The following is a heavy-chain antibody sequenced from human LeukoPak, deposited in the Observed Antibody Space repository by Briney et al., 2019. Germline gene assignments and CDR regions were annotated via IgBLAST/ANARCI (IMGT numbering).Heavy chain of an antibody. CDR2: ISGSGDST. D-gene: IGHD3-3*01. CDR1: GFTFSDYA. CDR3: AKCPYYDFRSGYPYYFDY. J-gene: IGHJ4*02. V-gene: IGHV3-23*01. Sequence: PGGSLRLSCAASGFTFSDYAMSWVRQAPGKGLEWVSEISGSGDSTFYADSVKGRFTISRDNSKNTLYLQMNSLRAEDTAVYYCAKCPYYDFRSGYPYYFDYWGQGTLVTVSS.